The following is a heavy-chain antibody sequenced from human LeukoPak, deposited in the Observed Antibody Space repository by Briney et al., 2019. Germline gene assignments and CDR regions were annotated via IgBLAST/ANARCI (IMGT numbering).Heavy chain of an antibody. CDR2: VYTSGST. Sequence: SETLSLTCTVSGGSIRSYDWSWIRQPAGKGLEWIGRVYTSGSTNYNPSLKSRVTMSVDTSKNQFSLKLSSVTAADTAVYYCARSFGETTVVTLDPWGQGTLVTVSS. CDR3: ARSFGETTVVTLDP. CDR1: GGSIRSYD. V-gene: IGHV4-4*07. D-gene: IGHD4-23*01. J-gene: IGHJ5*02.